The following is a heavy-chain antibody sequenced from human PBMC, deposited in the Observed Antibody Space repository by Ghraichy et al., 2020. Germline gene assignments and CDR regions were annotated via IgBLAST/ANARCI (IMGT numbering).Heavy chain of an antibody. CDR3: AKSTGGRPSLGYWYYGKDV. J-gene: IGHJ6*02. D-gene: IGHD3-16*01. CDR1: GFTFTSYA. CDR2: ISGSGTST. V-gene: IGHV3-23*01. Sequence: GGSLRLSCAASGFTFTSYAMSWVRQAPGKGLEWVSGISGSGTSTYYADSVKGRFTISRDNSKNTLYMEMNSLRGDDTAAYYCAKSTGGRPSLGYWYYGKDVWGQGTTVTVSS.